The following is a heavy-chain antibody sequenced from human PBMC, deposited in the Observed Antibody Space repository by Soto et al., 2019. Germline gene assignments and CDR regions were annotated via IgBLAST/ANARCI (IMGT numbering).Heavy chain of an antibody. CDR3: ARDHSRLGMDV. J-gene: IGHJ6*02. V-gene: IGHV4-61*01. Sequence: PSETLSLTCTVSGGSVSSGSYYWSWIRQPPGKGLEWIGYIYYSGSTNYNPSLKSRVTISVDTSKNQFSLKLSSVTAADTAVYYCARDHSRLGMDVWGQETTVTVSS. CDR2: IYYSGST. CDR1: GGSVSSGSYY.